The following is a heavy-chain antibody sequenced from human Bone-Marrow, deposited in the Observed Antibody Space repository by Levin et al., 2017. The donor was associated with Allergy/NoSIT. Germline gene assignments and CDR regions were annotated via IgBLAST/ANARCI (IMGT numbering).Heavy chain of an antibody. CDR2: ISGSGGST. D-gene: IGHD3-16*02. V-gene: IGHV3-23*01. J-gene: IGHJ4*02. CDR3: AKDSGGVYDYIWGSYRRILQQLIDY. Sequence: GGSLRLSCAASGFTFSSYAMSWVRQAPGKGLEWVSAISGSGGSTYYADSVKGRFTISRDNSKNTLYLQMNSLRAEDTAVYYCAKDSGGVYDYIWGSYRRILQQLIDYWGQGTLVTVSS. CDR1: GFTFSSYA.